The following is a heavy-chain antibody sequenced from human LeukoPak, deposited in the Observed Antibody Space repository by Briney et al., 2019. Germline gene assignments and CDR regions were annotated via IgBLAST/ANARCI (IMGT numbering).Heavy chain of an antibody. J-gene: IGHJ3*02. Sequence: ASVKVSCKASGYTFTSYDINWVRQATGQGLERMGWMNPNSGNTGYAQKFQGRVTMTRNTSISTAYMELSSLRSEDTAVYYCARGRVSYSSDDAFDIWGQGTMVTVSS. D-gene: IGHD3-22*01. CDR3: ARGRVSYSSDDAFDI. V-gene: IGHV1-8*01. CDR2: MNPNSGNT. CDR1: GYTFTSYD.